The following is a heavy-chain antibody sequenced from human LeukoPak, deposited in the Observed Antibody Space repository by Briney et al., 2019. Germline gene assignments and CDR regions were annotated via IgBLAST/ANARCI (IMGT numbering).Heavy chain of an antibody. V-gene: IGHV3-30*18. CDR1: GFTFSSYG. CDR2: ISYDGSNK. CDR3: AKDLETYYYDSSGPSY. Sequence: GRSLRLSCAASGFTFSSYGMHWVRQAPGKGLEWVAVISYDGSNKYYADSVKGRFTISRDNSKNTLYLQMNSLRAEDTAVYYCAKDLETYYYDSSGPSYWGQGTLVTV. J-gene: IGHJ4*02. D-gene: IGHD3-22*01.